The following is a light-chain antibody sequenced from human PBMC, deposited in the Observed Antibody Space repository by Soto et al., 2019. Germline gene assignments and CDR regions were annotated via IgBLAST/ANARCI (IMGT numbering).Light chain of an antibody. CDR1: QDSSNY. CDR3: QQYDNLPPYT. Sequence: DIQMTQSPSSLSASVGDRVTITCQASQDSSNYLNWYQQKPGKAPKLLIYDASNLETGVPSRCSGGGSARDFPFLISSLQPEDIATYYCQQYDNLPPYTFGQGTKLEIK. V-gene: IGKV1-33*01. J-gene: IGKJ2*01. CDR2: DAS.